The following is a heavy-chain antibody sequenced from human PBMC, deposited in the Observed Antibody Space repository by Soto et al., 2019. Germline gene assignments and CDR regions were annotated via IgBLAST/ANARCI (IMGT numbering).Heavy chain of an antibody. CDR3: ARDRLLWFGEKPPYYYYYGMDV. D-gene: IGHD3-10*01. CDR2: IYSGGST. V-gene: IGHV3-53*01. Sequence: GGSLRLSCAASGFTVSSNYMSWVRQAPGKGLEWVSVIYSGGSTYYADSVKGRFTISRDNSKNTLYLQMNSLRAEDTAGYYCARDRLLWFGEKPPYYYYYGMDVWGQGTTVTVSS. CDR1: GFTVSSNY. J-gene: IGHJ6*02.